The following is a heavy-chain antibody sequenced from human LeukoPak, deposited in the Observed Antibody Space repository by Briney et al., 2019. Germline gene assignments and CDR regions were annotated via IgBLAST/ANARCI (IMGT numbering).Heavy chain of an antibody. Sequence: ASAKVSCKASGGTFSSYAISWVRQAPGQGLEWMGGIIPIFGTANYAQKFQGRVTITTDESTSTAYMELSSLRSEDTAVYYCARGAKVIAVHYYYYNYMDVWGKGTTVTVSS. CDR3: ARGAKVIAVHYYYYNYMDV. J-gene: IGHJ6*03. V-gene: IGHV1-69*05. D-gene: IGHD2-15*01. CDR2: IIPIFGTA. CDR1: GGTFSSYA.